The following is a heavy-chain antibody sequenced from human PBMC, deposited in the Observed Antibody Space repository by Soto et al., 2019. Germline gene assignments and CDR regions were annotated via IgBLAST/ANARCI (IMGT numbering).Heavy chain of an antibody. CDR2: ISGSGGST. CDR1: GFTFSSYA. V-gene: IGHV3-23*01. Sequence: GGSLRLSCAASGFTFSSYAMSWVRQAPVKGLEWVSAISGSGGSTYYADSVKGRFTISRDNSKNTLYLQMNSLRAEDTAVYYCAKEIYTAMVKRDYGMDVWGQGTTVTVSS. J-gene: IGHJ6*02. CDR3: AKEIYTAMVKRDYGMDV. D-gene: IGHD5-18*01.